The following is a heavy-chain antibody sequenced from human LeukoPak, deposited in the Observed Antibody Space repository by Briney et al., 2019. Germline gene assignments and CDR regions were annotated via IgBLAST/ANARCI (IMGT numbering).Heavy chain of an antibody. CDR3: ARGTAPSADY. Sequence: GGSLRLSCAASGFTLIDYYVSWIRQAPGKGLEWVAYISSSSSCTNYADSVKGRFTISRDNAKNSVHLQMNSLRAEDTAVYYCARGTAPSADYWGQGTLVTVSS. V-gene: IGHV3-11*05. CDR1: GFTLIDYY. J-gene: IGHJ4*02. D-gene: IGHD2-21*02. CDR2: ISSSSSCT.